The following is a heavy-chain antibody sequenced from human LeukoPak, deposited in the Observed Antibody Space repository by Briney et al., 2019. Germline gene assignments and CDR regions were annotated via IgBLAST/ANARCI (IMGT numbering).Heavy chain of an antibody. V-gene: IGHV3-30*03. CDR2: ISYDGSNK. D-gene: IGHD5-12*01. J-gene: IGHJ4*02. CDR3: ATQPGLRGYSGYGSVDY. Sequence: PGRSLRLSCAASGFTFSSYGMHWVRQAPGKGLEWVAVISYDGSNKYYADSVKGRFTISRDNSKNTLYLQMNSLRAEDTAVYYCATQPGLRGYSGYGSVDYWGQGTLVTVSS. CDR1: GFTFSSYG.